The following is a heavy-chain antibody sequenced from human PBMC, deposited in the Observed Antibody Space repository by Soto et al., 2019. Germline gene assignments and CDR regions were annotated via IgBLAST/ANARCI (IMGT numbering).Heavy chain of an antibody. Sequence: SLRLSCAASGFTFSSYAMHWVRQAPGKGLEWVAVISYDGSNKYYADSVKGRFTISRDNSKNTLYLQMNSLRAEDTAVYYCARAPNYYDSSGYLFLWGQGTLVTVSS. D-gene: IGHD3-22*01. CDR3: ARAPNYYDSSGYLFL. CDR2: ISYDGSNK. CDR1: GFTFSSYA. J-gene: IGHJ1*01. V-gene: IGHV3-30-3*01.